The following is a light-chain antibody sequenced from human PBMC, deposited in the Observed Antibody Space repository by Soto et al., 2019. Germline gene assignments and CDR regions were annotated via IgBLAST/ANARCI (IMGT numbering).Light chain of an antibody. CDR2: TTS. J-gene: IGKJ1*01. CDR3: QQSYSTPCT. Sequence: DIQMTQSPSSLSASVGDRVTITCRASQSISYYLNWYQQKPGRAPRLLIYTTSSLQSGVPSKFSGSASGTDFTLTISSLQPEDFATYYCQQSYSTPCTFGQGTNVELK. V-gene: IGKV1-39*01. CDR1: QSISYY.